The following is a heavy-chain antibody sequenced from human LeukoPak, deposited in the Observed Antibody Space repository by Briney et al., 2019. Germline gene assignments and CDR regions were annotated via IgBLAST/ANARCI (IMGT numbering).Heavy chain of an antibody. D-gene: IGHD6-13*01. CDR2: INPNSSGT. Sequence: EASVKVSCKASGYTFTGYYMHWVRQAPGQGLEWMGWINPNSSGTNYAQKFQGRVTMTRDTSISTAYMELSRLRSDDTAVYYCARVRLYSSSFNWFDPWGQGTLVTVSS. J-gene: IGHJ5*02. CDR1: GYTFTGYY. V-gene: IGHV1-2*02. CDR3: ARVRLYSSSFNWFDP.